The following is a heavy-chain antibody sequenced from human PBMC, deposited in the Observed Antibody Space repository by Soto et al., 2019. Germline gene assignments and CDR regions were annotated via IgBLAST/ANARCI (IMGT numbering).Heavy chain of an antibody. D-gene: IGHD3-10*01. V-gene: IGHV4-4*02. Sequence: SETLSLTCAVSGVSISSGNWWTWVRQTPQRGLEYIGEIFHDGTANYYPSFERRVAISVDTSKNQFSLKLTSVTAADTAIYFCARLVYDTRLDYMYFDFWGQGALVTVSS. CDR2: IFHDGTA. CDR1: GVSISSGNW. J-gene: IGHJ4*02. CDR3: ARLVYDTRLDYMYFDF.